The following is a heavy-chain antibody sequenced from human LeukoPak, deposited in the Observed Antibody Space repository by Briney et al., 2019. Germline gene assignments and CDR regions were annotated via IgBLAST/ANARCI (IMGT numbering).Heavy chain of an antibody. J-gene: IGHJ4*02. V-gene: IGHV3-21*01. CDR3: ARVGYGSGSYFESEYFDY. CDR1: GFTFSSYS. CDR2: ISSSSSYI. Sequence: PGGSLRLSCAASGFTFSSYSMNWVRQAPGKGLEWVSSISSSSSYIYYADSVKGRFTISGDNAKNSLYLQMNSLRAEDTAVYYCARVGYGSGSYFESEYFDYWGQGTLVTVSS. D-gene: IGHD3-10*01.